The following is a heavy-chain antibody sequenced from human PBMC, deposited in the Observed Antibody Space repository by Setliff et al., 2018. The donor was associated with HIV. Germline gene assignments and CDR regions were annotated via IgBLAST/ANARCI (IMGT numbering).Heavy chain of an antibody. D-gene: IGHD3-3*01. J-gene: IGHJ5*01. CDR1: GGSISSYY. Sequence: PSETLSLTCTVSGGSISSYYWSWIRQPPGKGLEWIGYIYYVGSTYYNPYLKSRASIVLDTSKNQFSLKLYSVTAADTAVYYCAGGFWGGPLFDPWGRGTLVTVSS. V-gene: IGHV4-59*04. CDR2: IYYVGST. CDR3: AGGFWGGPLFDP.